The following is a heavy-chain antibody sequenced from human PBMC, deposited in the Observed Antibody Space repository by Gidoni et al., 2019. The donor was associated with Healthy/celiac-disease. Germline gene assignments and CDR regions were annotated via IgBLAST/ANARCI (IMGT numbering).Heavy chain of an antibody. D-gene: IGHD1-7*01. J-gene: IGHJ5*02. Sequence: QVQLVPSGAEVKKPGASVKVSCTVSGYTPTELSMHWVRQAPGKGLEWMGGFDPEDGETIYAQKFQGRVTMTEDTSTDTAYMELSSLRSEDTAVYYCATGLSSKELNHNWFDPWGQGTLVTVSS. CDR2: FDPEDGET. V-gene: IGHV1-24*01. CDR1: GYTPTELS. CDR3: ATGLSSKELNHNWFDP.